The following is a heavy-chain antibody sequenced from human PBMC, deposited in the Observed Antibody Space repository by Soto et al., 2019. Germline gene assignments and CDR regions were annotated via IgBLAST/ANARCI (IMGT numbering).Heavy chain of an antibody. CDR1: GGSFSGYY. Sequence: SETLSLTCAVYGGSFSGYYWSWIRQPPGKGLEWIGEINHSGSTNYNPSLKSRDTISVDTSKNQFSLKLSSVTAADTVVYYCARGRHYYGSGSYYAYYFDYWGQGTLVTVS. D-gene: IGHD3-10*01. V-gene: IGHV4-34*01. J-gene: IGHJ4*02. CDR3: ARGRHYYGSGSYYAYYFDY. CDR2: INHSGST.